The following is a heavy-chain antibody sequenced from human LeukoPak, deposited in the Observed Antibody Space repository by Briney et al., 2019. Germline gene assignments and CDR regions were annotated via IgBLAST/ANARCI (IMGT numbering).Heavy chain of an antibody. V-gene: IGHV3-23*01. CDR1: GLTFSDYA. J-gene: IGHJ4*02. CDR2: IRGSGAGT. D-gene: IGHD3-16*01. Sequence: PGGSLRLSCAASGLTFSDYAMNWVRQAPGKGLEWVSAIRGSGAGTYYADSVEGRFTISRDNSKNTLYLQVNSLRAEDTAVYFCAKGAVGTVGSFDYWGQGTLVTVSS. CDR3: AKGAVGTVGSFDY.